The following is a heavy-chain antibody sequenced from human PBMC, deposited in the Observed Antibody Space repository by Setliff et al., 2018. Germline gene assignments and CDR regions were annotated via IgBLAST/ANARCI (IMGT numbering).Heavy chain of an antibody. D-gene: IGHD2-8*01. J-gene: IGHJ4*02. CDR1: GYTFSNYG. CDR2: ISPHTGNT. Sequence: ASVKVSCKASGYTFSNYGIAWVRQAPGQGLEWMGWISPHTGNTYYTPKLHGRVTLTTDTSARTAYMALRSLSSDDTAVYYCSRLVRFCTRTACQRLSGGEFWGQGTLVTAPQ. V-gene: IGHV1-18*01. CDR3: SRLVRFCTRTACQRLSGGEF.